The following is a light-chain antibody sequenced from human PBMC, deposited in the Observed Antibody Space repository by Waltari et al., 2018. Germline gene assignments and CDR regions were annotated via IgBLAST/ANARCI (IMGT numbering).Light chain of an antibody. CDR2: WAS. J-gene: IGKJ3*01. CDR1: QSVLYSSTNKNY. Sequence: DILVSQSPASLSVSLGARATINCKSSQSVLYSSTNKNYLAWYQQKPGQPPKLLIYWASTRESGVPDRVSGSGSGTDFTLTISSLQAEDVAVYYCQQYYSTIFTFGPGTKVDIK. CDR3: QQYYSTIFT. V-gene: IGKV4-1*01.